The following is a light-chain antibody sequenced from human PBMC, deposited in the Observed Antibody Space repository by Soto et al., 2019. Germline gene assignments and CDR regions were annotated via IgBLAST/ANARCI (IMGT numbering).Light chain of an antibody. V-gene: IGLV6-57*04. Sequence: NFMLTQPHSVSESPGKTVTISCTLSSGSIASNYVQWYQQRPGSAPTSVIYDDNQRPSGVPDRFSGSIDSSSNSASLTISGLKTEDEADYYCHSYDSDNVIFGGGTKVTVL. CDR2: DDN. CDR1: SGSIASNY. J-gene: IGLJ2*01. CDR3: HSYDSDNVI.